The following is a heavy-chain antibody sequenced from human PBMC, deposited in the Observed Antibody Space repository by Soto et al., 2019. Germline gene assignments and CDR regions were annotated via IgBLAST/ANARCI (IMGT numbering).Heavy chain of an antibody. CDR1: GYTFTSYG. J-gene: IGHJ5*01. D-gene: IGHD3-3*01. CDR3: ARSHYYTDTEKNWFDS. CDR2: ISGYNGKT. Sequence: ASVKVSCKASGYTFTSYGISWVRLAPGQGLEWMAWISGYNGKTSYAQKFQGRATMTTDTSTNTAYMELRSLRSDDTAVYYCARSHYYTDTEKNWFDSWGQGTLVTVSS. V-gene: IGHV1-18*01.